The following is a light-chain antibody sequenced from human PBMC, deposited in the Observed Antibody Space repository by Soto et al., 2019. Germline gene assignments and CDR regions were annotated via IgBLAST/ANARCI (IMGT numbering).Light chain of an antibody. CDR3: QQYGSSPLFT. CDR2: GAS. J-gene: IGKJ3*01. CDR1: QSVSSSY. Sequence: EIVLTQSPGTLSLSPGERATLSCRASQSVSSSYLAWYQQKPGQAPRLLIYGASSRATGIPDRFSGSGSGTDFTLTICGLEPEDVAVYYCQQYGSSPLFTFGPGTKVDSK. V-gene: IGKV3-20*01.